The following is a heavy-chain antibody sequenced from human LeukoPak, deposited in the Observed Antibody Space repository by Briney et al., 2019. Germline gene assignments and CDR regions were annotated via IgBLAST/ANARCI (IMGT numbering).Heavy chain of an antibody. CDR3: AREWGRIAVAGGPGY. CDR1: GFIFSNYG. D-gene: IGHD6-19*01. V-gene: IGHV3-33*01. J-gene: IGHJ4*02. CDR2: IWYDGRTK. Sequence: GGSLRLSCAVSGFIFSNYGMHWVRQAPGKGLEWVALIWYDGRTKFHADSVKGRFTISRDNSANILYLQMNSLRVEDTAVYYCAREWGRIAVAGGPGYWGQGALVTVSS.